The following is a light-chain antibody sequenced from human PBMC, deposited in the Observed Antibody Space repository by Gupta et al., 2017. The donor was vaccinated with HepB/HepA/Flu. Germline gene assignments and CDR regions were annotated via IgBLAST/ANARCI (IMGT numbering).Light chain of an antibody. CDR2: KDS. CDR1: ALPKQY. V-gene: IGLV3-25*03. Sequence: SSELTQPPSVSVSPGQTARLPCSGDALPKQYAYWYQQKPGQAPVLVIYKDSERPSGIPERFSGSSSGTTVTLTISGVQAEDEADYYCQSADSSGTLWVFGGGTKLTVL. J-gene: IGLJ3*02. CDR3: QSADSSGTLWV.